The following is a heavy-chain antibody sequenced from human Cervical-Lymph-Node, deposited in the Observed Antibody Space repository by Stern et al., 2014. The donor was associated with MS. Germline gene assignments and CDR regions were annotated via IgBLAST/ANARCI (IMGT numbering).Heavy chain of an antibody. CDR3: ATPKSGHYYGTSLDI. D-gene: IGHD1-26*01. J-gene: IGHJ3*02. CDR1: GYDFTAGY. CDR2: KKLNSGGT. V-gene: IGHV1-2*06. Sequence: VQLEESGAELKKPGASVKVSCTASGYDFTAGYIHWLRQAPGQGLEWMGRKKLNSGGTTYAQKFRGRVTVTRDTSINTAYMEMTRLKSDDTAVYYCATPKSGHYYGTSLDIWGQGTVVTVSS.